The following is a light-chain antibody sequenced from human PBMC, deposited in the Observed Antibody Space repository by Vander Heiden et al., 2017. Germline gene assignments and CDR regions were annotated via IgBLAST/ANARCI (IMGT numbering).Light chain of an antibody. Sequence: EIVLTQSPATLSLSPGERATLPCRASQSVSSYLAWYQQKPGQAPRLLIYDASNRATGIPARFSGSGSGTDFTLTISSLEPEDFAVYYCQQRSNWAKTFGQWTKVEIK. CDR1: QSVSSY. CDR2: DAS. CDR3: QQRSNWAKT. V-gene: IGKV3-11*01. J-gene: IGKJ1*01.